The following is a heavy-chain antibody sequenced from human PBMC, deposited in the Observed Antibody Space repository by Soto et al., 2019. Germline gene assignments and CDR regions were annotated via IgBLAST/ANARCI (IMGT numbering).Heavy chain of an antibody. V-gene: IGHV1-2*02. J-gene: IGHJ4*02. CDR2: INPNSGGT. D-gene: IGHD3-3*01. CDR1: GYTFTGYY. Sequence: GASVKVSCKASGYTFTGYYMHWVRQAPGQGLDWMGWINPNSGGTNYAQKFQGRVTMTRDTSISTAYMELSRLRSDDTAVYYCARAEDLEWLLSYVDYWGQGTLVTVSS. CDR3: ARAEDLEWLLSYVDY.